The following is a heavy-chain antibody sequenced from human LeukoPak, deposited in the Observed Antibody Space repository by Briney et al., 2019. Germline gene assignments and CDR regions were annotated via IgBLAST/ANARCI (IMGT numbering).Heavy chain of an antibody. D-gene: IGHD3-16*01. V-gene: IGHV4-59*01. CDR3: ARLGYHLLYAYYYYYMDV. CDR2: VYDSGSS. CDR1: GGSISSYY. Sequence: SETLSLTCTVSGGSISSYYWSWIRQPPGKGLEWIGYVYDSGSSNYNPSLKSRVTTSVDTSKNQFSLKLSSVTAADTAVYYCARLGYHLLYAYYYYYMDVWGKGTTVTVSS. J-gene: IGHJ6*03.